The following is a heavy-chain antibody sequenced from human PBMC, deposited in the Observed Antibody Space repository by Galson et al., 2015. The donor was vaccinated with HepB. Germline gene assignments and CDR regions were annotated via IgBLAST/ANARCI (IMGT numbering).Heavy chain of an antibody. Sequence: SLRLSCAASGFTFSSYGMHWVRQAPGKGLEWVAVISYDGSNKYYADSVKGRFTISRDNSKNTLHLQMNSLRAEDTAVYYCAKDSNYYYGSGSNGIDYYYYGMDVWGQGTTVTVSS. CDR1: GFTFSSYG. CDR2: ISYDGSNK. D-gene: IGHD3-10*01. J-gene: IGHJ6*02. V-gene: IGHV3-30*18. CDR3: AKDSNYYYGSGSNGIDYYYYGMDV.